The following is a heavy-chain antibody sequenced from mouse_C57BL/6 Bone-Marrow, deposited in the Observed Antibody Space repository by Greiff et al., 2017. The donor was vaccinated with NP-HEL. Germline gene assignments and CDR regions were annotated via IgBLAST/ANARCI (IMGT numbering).Heavy chain of an antibody. V-gene: IGHV1-81*01. Sequence: VKLVESGAELARPGASVKLSCKASGYTFTSYGISWVKQRTGQGLEWIGEIYPRSGNTYYNEKFKGKATLTADKSSSTAYMELRSLTSEDSAVYFCATGRRGYAMDYWGQGTSVTVSS. CDR2: IYPRSGNT. CDR3: ATGRRGYAMDY. CDR1: GYTFTSYG. J-gene: IGHJ4*01.